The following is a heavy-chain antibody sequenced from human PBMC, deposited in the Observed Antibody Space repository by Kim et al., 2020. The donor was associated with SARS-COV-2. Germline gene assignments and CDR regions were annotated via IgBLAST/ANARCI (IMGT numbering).Heavy chain of an antibody. V-gene: IGHV3-33*01. D-gene: IGHD3-16*01. CDR3: ARGEGGY. Sequence: DGSNKYYADSVKGRFTISIDNSKNTLYLQMNSLRAEDTAVYYCARGEGGYWGQGTLVTVSS. J-gene: IGHJ4*02. CDR2: DGSNK.